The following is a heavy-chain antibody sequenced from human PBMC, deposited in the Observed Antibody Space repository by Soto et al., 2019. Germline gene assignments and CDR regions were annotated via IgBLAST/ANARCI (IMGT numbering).Heavy chain of an antibody. CDR2: IKQDGSEK. D-gene: IGHD3-16*01. V-gene: IGHV3-7*01. CDR3: AVHVNGGEVDY. Sequence: EVQLVESGGGLVQPGGSLRLSCAASGFTFSSYWMSWVRQAPGKGLEWVANIKQDGSEKHYVDSVKGRFTISRDNAKNSLYRQMNGLRAEDTAVYSWAVHVNGGEVDYWGQGTLVTVSS. CDR1: GFTFSSYW. J-gene: IGHJ4*02.